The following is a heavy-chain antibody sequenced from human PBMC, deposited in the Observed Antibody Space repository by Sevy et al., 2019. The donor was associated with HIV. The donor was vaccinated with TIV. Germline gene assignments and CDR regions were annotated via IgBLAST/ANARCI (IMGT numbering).Heavy chain of an antibody. V-gene: IGHV3-23*01. Sequence: GGSLRLSCAVSGFSFDSYGMTWVRQAPGKGLEWVSAISGSGTRTYYADSVKGRFTISRDNSKNTLYLQMNSLRVEDTAVYFCARGGDFNDRSAKRDFDYWGQGTLVTVSS. CDR3: ARGGDFNDRSAKRDFDY. J-gene: IGHJ4*02. D-gene: IGHD3-22*01. CDR2: ISGSGTRT. CDR1: GFSFDSYG.